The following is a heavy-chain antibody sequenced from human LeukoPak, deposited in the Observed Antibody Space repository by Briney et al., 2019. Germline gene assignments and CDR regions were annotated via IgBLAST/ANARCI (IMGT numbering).Heavy chain of an antibody. D-gene: IGHD3-9*01. CDR2: INTNTGNP. Sequence: ASVKVSCKASGYTFTSYAMNWVRQAPGQGLEWMGWINTNTGNPTYAQGFTGRFVFSLDTSVSTAYLQISSLKAEDTAVYYCARVPLRVLRYFDWLSMTYYFDYWGQGTLVTVSS. CDR1: GYTFTSYA. CDR3: ARVPLRVLRYFDWLSMTYYFDY. J-gene: IGHJ4*02. V-gene: IGHV7-4-1*02.